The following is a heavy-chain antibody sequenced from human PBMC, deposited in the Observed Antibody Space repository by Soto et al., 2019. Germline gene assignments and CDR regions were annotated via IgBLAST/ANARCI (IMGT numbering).Heavy chain of an antibody. Sequence: SETLSLTCTVSGGSVSSGSYYWSWIRQPPGKGLEWIGYIYYSGSTNYNPSLKSRVTISVDTSKNQFSLKLSSVTAADTAVYYCARDLWGYCGTDCYPLDVWGQGTTVTGSS. J-gene: IGHJ6*02. CDR1: GGSVSSGSYY. CDR2: IYYSGST. CDR3: ARDLWGYCGTDCYPLDV. V-gene: IGHV4-61*01. D-gene: IGHD2-21*02.